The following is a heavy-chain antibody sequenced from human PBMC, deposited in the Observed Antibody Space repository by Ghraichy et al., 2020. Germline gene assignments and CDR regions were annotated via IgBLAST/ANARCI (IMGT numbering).Heavy chain of an antibody. Sequence: TLSLTCAVSGDSITSNHWWSWVRQPPGKGLEWIGHSGDSNYNPSLKSRVTISVDRSNNQFSLELTSVTAADTAVYYCASSTGTYYGPYDYWGQGTLVTVSS. CDR2: SGDS. CDR1: GDSITSNHW. J-gene: IGHJ4*02. D-gene: IGHD1-26*01. CDR3: ASSTGTYYGPYDY. V-gene: IGHV4-4*02.